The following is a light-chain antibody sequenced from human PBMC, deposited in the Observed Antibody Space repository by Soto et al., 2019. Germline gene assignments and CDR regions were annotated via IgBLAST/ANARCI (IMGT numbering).Light chain of an antibody. CDR3: QQSYNTPYT. CDR1: QGISSY. J-gene: IGKJ2*01. V-gene: IGKV1-39*01. CDR2: AAS. Sequence: IQLTQSPSSLSASVGDRVTITCRASQGISSYLAWYQQKPGKAPQVLIQAASSFQSGVPSRFSGSGSGTEFALTISSLQPEDFATYFCQQSYNTPYTFGQGTKLEIK.